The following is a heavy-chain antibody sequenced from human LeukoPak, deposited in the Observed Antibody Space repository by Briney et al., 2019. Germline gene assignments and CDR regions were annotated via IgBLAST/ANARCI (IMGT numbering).Heavy chain of an antibody. D-gene: IGHD2-8*02. V-gene: IGHV3-48*01. Sequence: GGSLRLSCAASGFTFSSYSMNWVRQAPGKGLEWVSYISSSSSTIYYADSVKGRFTISRENAENSLYLQMNSLRVGDTAVYYCARAARFLESTGAHAFDLWGQGTMVTVSS. CDR3: ARAARFLESTGAHAFDL. CDR1: GFTFSSYS. J-gene: IGHJ3*01. CDR2: ISSSSSTI.